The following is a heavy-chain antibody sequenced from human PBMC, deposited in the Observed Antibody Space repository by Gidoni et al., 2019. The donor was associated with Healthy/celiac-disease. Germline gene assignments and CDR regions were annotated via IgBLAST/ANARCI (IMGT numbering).Heavy chain of an antibody. CDR2: ISAYNGN. D-gene: IGHD3-22*01. CDR3: ARDPLYYYDSSGYYLPNFDY. J-gene: IGHJ4*02. Sequence: QVQLVQSGAEVKKPGASVKVSCKASGYTFTSYGISWVRQAPGQGLEWMGWISAYNGNTDTSTSTAYMELRSLRSDDTAVYYCARDPLYYYDSSGYYLPNFDYWGQGTLVTVSS. V-gene: IGHV1-18*01. CDR1: GYTFTSYG.